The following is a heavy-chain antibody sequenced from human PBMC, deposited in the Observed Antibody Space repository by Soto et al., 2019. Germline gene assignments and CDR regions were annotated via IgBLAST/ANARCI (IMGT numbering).Heavy chain of an antibody. CDR2: ISRSSTGI. D-gene: IGHD3-16*01. J-gene: IGHJ6*02. Sequence: EVQLVESGGGLVQPGGSLRLSCAASGFTFSLYSMSWVRQAPGKGLEWVSYISRSSTGIHYAESVKGRFTISRDDATNSMHMQMNSLRDGDTAVCYCARAVTWGLDVWGQGTTVSISS. V-gene: IGHV3-48*02. CDR3: ARAVTWGLDV. CDR1: GFTFSLYS.